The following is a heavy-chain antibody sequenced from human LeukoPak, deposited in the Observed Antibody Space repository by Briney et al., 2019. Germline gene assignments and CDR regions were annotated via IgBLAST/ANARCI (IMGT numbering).Heavy chain of an antibody. Sequence: EASVKVSCKASGYTFTDNGISWVRQAPGEGLEWMGWISANSGKTNYAQRFQGRVTMTRETSSSTVYMELGSLRSDDTAVYFCARDKNYRFDYWGQGTLVSVTS. CDR3: ARDKNYRFDY. CDR2: ISANSGKT. CDR1: GYTFTDNG. J-gene: IGHJ4*02. D-gene: IGHD3-16*02. V-gene: IGHV1-18*01.